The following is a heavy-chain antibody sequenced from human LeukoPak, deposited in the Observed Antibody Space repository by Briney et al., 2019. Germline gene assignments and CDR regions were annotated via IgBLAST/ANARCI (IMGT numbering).Heavy chain of an antibody. J-gene: IGHJ4*02. D-gene: IGHD5-18*01. CDR3: ARGRGGYSYGIDY. CDR1: GGSFSGYY. Sequence: PSETLSLTCAVSGGSFSGYYWSWIRQPPGKGLEWIGEINHSGSTNYNPSLKSRVTISVDTSKNQFSLKLSSVTAADTAVYYCARGRGGYSYGIDYWGQGTLVTVSS. CDR2: INHSGST. V-gene: IGHV4-34*01.